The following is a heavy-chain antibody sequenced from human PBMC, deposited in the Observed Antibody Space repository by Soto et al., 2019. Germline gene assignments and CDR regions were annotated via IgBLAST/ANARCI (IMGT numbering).Heavy chain of an antibody. Sequence: PSQTPSLTCAAYAGSFSGHYWSWLRQPPGKGQEWIGAINHSGITYYTPSLKSRATISVDTSKNQFSMKLRSATASVTAMHYSPTYYYDSSGYYSTIKWLDQWGEVTLVTVS. J-gene: IGHJ5*02. D-gene: IGHD3-22*01. CDR2: INHSGIT. CDR1: AGSFSGHY. V-gene: IGHV4-34*01. CDR3: PTYYYDSSGYYSTIKWLDQ.